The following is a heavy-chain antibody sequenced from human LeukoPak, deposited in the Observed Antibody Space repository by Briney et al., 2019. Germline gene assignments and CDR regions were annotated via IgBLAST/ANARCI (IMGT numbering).Heavy chain of an antibody. CDR2: ISSSGSTI. Sequence: GGSLRLSCAASGFTFSSYEMNWVRQAPGKGLEWVSYISSSGSTIYYADSVKGRFTISRDNAKNSLYLQMNSLRAEDTAVYYCARDSPTYTSGTNCLDYWGQGTLVTVSS. CDR3: ARDSPTYTSGTNCLDY. J-gene: IGHJ4*02. CDR1: GFTFSSYE. V-gene: IGHV3-48*03. D-gene: IGHD3-10*01.